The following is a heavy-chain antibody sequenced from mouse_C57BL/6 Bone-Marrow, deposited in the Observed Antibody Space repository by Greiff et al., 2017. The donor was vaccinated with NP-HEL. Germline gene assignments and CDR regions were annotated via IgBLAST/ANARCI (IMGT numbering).Heavy chain of an antibody. V-gene: IGHV2-2*01. CDR3: ARNSHYYGSSYGLYFDV. CDR1: GFSLTSYG. D-gene: IGHD1-1*01. Sequence: VMLVESGPGLVQPSQSLSITCTVSGFSLTSYGVHWVRQSPGKGLEWLGVIWSGGSTDYNAAFISRLSISKDNSKSQVFFKMNSLQADDTAIYYCARNSHYYGSSYGLYFDVWGTGTTVTVSS. CDR2: IWSGGST. J-gene: IGHJ1*03.